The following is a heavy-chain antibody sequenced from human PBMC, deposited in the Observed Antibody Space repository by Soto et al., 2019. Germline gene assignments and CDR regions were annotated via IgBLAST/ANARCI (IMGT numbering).Heavy chain of an antibody. Sequence: PGGSLRLSCAASGFMFSAYTMSWIRQAPGKGLEWLSHISPKSTYRNYADSVKGRFTISRDNTKSSLFLQMNSLGVEDTAVYYCARGGGGGLFEHWGQGVLVTVSS. D-gene: IGHD2-21*01. J-gene: IGHJ4*02. CDR1: GFMFSAYT. CDR2: ISPKSTYR. V-gene: IGHV3-11*06. CDR3: ARGGGGGLFEH.